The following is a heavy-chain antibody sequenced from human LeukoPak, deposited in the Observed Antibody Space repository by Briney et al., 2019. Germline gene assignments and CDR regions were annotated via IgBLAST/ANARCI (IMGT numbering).Heavy chain of an antibody. CDR3: AREVDCSGGSCYHFDY. Sequence: SVTLSLTCAVYGGSFRNYYWSWIRQPPGKGLEWIGEINHSGSTKYNPSLKSRVTISVDTSKNQFSLKLSSVTAADTAVYYCAREVDCSGGSCYHFDYWGQGTLVTVSS. CDR1: GGSFRNYY. J-gene: IGHJ4*02. D-gene: IGHD2-15*01. V-gene: IGHV4-34*01. CDR2: INHSGST.